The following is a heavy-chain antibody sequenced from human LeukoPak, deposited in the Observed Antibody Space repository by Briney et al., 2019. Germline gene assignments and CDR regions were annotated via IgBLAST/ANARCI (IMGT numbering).Heavy chain of an antibody. V-gene: IGHV3-7*01. Sequence: GGSLRLSCAASGFTFSSYWVSWVRQAPGKGLEWVANIKQDGSEKYYVDSVKGRFTISRDNAKNSLYLQMNSLRAEDTAVYYCARNPGSSAGYYYYYMDVWGKGTTVTVSS. D-gene: IGHD6-6*01. CDR3: ARNPGSSAGYYYYYMDV. CDR2: IKQDGSEK. CDR1: GFTFSSYW. J-gene: IGHJ6*03.